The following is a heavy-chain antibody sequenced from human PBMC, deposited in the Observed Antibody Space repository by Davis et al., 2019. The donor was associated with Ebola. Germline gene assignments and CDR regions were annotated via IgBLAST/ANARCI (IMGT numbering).Heavy chain of an antibody. J-gene: IGHJ6*02. CDR3: ARQAQCSGGSCFLWYYYGMDV. D-gene: IGHD2-15*01. Sequence: KVSCKASGYSFTSNWISWVRQMPGKGLEWMGRVDPRDSYANYSPSFQGHVTISTDKSINTAFLQWSSLKASDTAMYYCARQAQCSGGSCFLWYYYGMDVWGQGTTVTVSS. CDR2: VDPRDSYA. CDR1: GYSFTSNW. V-gene: IGHV5-10-1*01.